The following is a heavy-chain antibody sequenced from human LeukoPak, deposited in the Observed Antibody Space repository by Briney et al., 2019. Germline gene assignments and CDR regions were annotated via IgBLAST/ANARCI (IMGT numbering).Heavy chain of an antibody. Sequence: ASVKVSCKTSGYNFAIYQMHWVRQTPGQGLEWMGIVNPSDGSTSYPQKFQGRVTMTRDTSTSTVYMELSSLRSEDTAVYFCARDRGVVPAAILDYWGQGTLVTVSS. CDR3: ARDRGVVPAAILDY. D-gene: IGHD2-2*02. CDR1: GYNFAIYQ. J-gene: IGHJ4*02. CDR2: VNPSDGST. V-gene: IGHV1-46*01.